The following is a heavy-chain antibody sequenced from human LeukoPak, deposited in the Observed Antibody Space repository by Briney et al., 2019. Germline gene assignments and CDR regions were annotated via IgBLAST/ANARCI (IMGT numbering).Heavy chain of an antibody. V-gene: IGHV1-2*02. CDR2: INPNSGGS. Sequence: ASVKVSCNASGYTFTGYDLYWVRQPPGQGHERMGLINPNSGGSKYAQKFQGRVAMTRDKSISTGDMELSRLRSDDTAVYYCARGEVSSWYAYFQHWGQGSLVTVSS. CDR3: ARGEVSSWYAYFQH. J-gene: IGHJ1*01. CDR1: GYTFTGYD. D-gene: IGHD6-13*01.